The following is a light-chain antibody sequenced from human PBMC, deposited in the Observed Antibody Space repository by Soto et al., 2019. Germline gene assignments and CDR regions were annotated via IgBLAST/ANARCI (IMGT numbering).Light chain of an antibody. CDR3: CSYAGSSTFLYV. J-gene: IGLJ1*01. CDR1: SSDVGSYNL. V-gene: IGLV2-23*03. Sequence: QSALTQPASVSGSPGQSITISCTGTSSDVGSYNLVSWYQQHPGKAPKLMIYEGSKRPSGVSNRFSGSKSGNTASLTISGLQAEDEADYYCCSYAGSSTFLYVFGTGTNVTVL. CDR2: EGS.